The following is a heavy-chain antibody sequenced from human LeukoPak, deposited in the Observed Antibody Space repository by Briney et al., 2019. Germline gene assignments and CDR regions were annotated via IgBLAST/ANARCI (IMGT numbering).Heavy chain of an antibody. Sequence: GGSLRLSCAASGFTFSSYTMNWVRQAPGKGLEWVSYISGGGTTIHYADSVKGRFTLSRDNAKNTLFLQMNSLRAEDTAVYYCAKDQPNWNFDYWGQGTLVTVSS. J-gene: IGHJ4*02. V-gene: IGHV3-48*04. CDR3: AKDQPNWNFDY. D-gene: IGHD1-1*01. CDR1: GFTFSSYT. CDR2: ISGGGTTI.